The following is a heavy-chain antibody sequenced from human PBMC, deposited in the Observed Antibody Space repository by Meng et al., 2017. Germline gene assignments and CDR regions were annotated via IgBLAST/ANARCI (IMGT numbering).Heavy chain of an antibody. V-gene: IGHV1-8*03. J-gene: IGHJ6*02. CDR1: GYTFTGYY. CDR3: ARLRGLAHYYYYGMDV. Sequence: ASVKVSCKASGYTFTGYYMHWVRQAPGQGLEWMGWMNPNSGNTGYAQKFQGRVTITRNTSISTAYMELSSLRSEDTTVYYCARLRGLAHYYYYGMDVWGQGTTVTVSS. CDR2: MNPNSGNT. D-gene: IGHD6-19*01.